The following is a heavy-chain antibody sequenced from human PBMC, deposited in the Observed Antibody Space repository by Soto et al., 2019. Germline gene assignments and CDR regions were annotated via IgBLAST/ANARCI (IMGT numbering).Heavy chain of an antibody. V-gene: IGHV1-3*01. CDR3: ARTFNYDAMDV. J-gene: IGHJ6*02. Sequence: AASVKVSFKASGYTFTYYTIHWVRQAPGQRLEWMGWINAGSGNTRYSQKFQGRVTVTRDTSASTAYMEVSSLRSEDTAVYYCARTFNYDAMDVWGQGTTVTVSS. CDR2: INAGSGNT. CDR1: GYTFTYYT.